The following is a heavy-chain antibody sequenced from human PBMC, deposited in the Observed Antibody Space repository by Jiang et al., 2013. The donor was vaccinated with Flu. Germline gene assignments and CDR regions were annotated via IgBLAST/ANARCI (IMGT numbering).Heavy chain of an antibody. CDR3: ARLVMIVARGLDV. CDR2: VYDYGSA. Sequence: LLKPSETLSLTCAVSGSSIRTGHYWGWIRQPPGKGLEWVGSVYDYGSASYNPSLKSRVTISLDTSKNQLSLELSSVTAADTAVYYCARLVMIVARGLDVWGQG. J-gene: IGHJ6*02. V-gene: IGHV4-38-2*01. D-gene: IGHD3-22*01. CDR1: GSSIRTGHY.